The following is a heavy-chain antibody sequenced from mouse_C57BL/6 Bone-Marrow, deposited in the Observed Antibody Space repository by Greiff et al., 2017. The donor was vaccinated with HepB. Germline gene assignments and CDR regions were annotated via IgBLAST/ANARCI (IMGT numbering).Heavy chain of an antibody. CDR1: GFSLTSYG. CDR3: ASTCYGYDGHPFYYATDY. V-gene: IGHV2-2*01. D-gene: IGHD2-2*01. Sequence: QVQLQQSGPGLVQPSQSLSITCTVSGFSLTSYGVYWVRQSPGKGLEWVGVIWSGGRTDYNAAFISRLSISKDNSKSQVFFIMNSQQADDTAIYYSASTCYGYDGHPFYYATDYWGQGTSVTVSS. J-gene: IGHJ4*01. CDR2: IWSGGRT.